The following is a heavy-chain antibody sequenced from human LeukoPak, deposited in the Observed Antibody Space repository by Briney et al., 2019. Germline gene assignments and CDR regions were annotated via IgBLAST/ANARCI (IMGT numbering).Heavy chain of an antibody. V-gene: IGHV3-30-3*01. CDR1: GFIFSDYA. Sequence: GGSLRLSCAASGFIFSDYAMHWVRQAPGKGLEWVAVISYDANQNYYADSVRGRFTISRDNSKSTLYLQMNTLRPEDTAVYYCARADSSSWHNFDYWGQGTLVTVSP. CDR2: ISYDANQN. D-gene: IGHD6-13*01. J-gene: IGHJ4*02. CDR3: ARADSSSWHNFDY.